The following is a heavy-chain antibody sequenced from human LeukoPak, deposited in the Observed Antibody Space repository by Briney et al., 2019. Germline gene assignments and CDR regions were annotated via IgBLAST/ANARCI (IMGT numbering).Heavy chain of an antibody. CDR3: ASVAARLGGDY. CDR1: GFTFSSYW. D-gene: IGHD6-6*01. CDR2: INSDGSST. Sequence: GGSLRLSCAASGFTFSSYWMHWVRQAPGKGLVWVSRINSDGSSTSYADSVKGRFTTSRDNAKNTLYLQMNSLRAEDTAVYYCASVAARLGGDYWGQGTLVTVSS. J-gene: IGHJ4*02. V-gene: IGHV3-74*01.